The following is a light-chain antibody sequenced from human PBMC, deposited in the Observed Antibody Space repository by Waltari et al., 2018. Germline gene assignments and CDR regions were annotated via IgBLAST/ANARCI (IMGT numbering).Light chain of an antibody. J-gene: IGLJ3*02. V-gene: IGLV1-51*01. CDR1: SSNIGNNY. CDR2: DNN. Sequence: QSVLTQPPSVSAAPGQKVTISCSGSSSNIGNNYVSWYQQLPGTAPKPLTYDNNKRPSGIPDRFSGSKSGTSATLGITGLQTGDEADYYCGTWDSSLWVFGGGTKLTVL. CDR3: GTWDSSLWV.